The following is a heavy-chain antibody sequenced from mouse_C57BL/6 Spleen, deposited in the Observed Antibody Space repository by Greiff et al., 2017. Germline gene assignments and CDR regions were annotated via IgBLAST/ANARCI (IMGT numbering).Heavy chain of an antibody. Sequence: EVKLQESGPGLVKPSQSLSLTCSVTGYSITSGYYWNWIRQFPGNKLEWMGYISYDGSNNYNPSLKNRISITRDTSKNQFFLKLNSVTTEDTATYYCASYYYGSSSFAYWGQGTLVTVSA. J-gene: IGHJ3*01. D-gene: IGHD1-1*01. CDR1: GYSITSGYY. CDR3: ASYYYGSSSFAY. CDR2: ISYDGSN. V-gene: IGHV3-6*01.